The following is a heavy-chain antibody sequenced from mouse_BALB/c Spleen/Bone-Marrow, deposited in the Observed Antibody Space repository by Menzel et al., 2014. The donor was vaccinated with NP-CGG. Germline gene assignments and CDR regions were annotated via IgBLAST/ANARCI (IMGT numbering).Heavy chain of an antibody. J-gene: IGHJ4*01. Sequence: QVQLQQPGAELVRPGTSVKVSCKASGYALTNYWIEWVKQRPGQGLEWIGVINPGSGGVNYNEKFKGKATLTADKSSSTAYIQLSSLTSDDSAVYFCSREITRYAVDYWGQGTSVTVSS. V-gene: IGHV1-54*01. CDR1: GYALTNYW. CDR3: SREITRYAVDY. D-gene: IGHD2-4*01. CDR2: INPGSGGV.